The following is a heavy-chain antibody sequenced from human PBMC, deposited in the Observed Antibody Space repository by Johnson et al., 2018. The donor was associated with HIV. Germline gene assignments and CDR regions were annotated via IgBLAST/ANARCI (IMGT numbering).Heavy chain of an antibody. CDR2: IWYDGSNK. V-gene: IGHV3-33*06. J-gene: IGHJ3*02. CDR3: SKAEGATSAFEI. Sequence: QVQLVESGGGVVQPGRSLRLSCAASGFTFSSYGMHWVRQAPGKGLEWVAVIWYDGSNKYYADSVKGRFTISRDNSKNTLYLQMNSLRAEDTAVYYCSKAEGATSAFEILGQGTMVTVSS. D-gene: IGHD1-26*01. CDR1: GFTFSSYG.